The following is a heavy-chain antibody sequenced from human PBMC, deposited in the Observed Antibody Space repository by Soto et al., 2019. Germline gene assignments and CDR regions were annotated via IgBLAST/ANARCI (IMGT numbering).Heavy chain of an antibody. CDR3: ARHLVEPAAIGGLMDV. Sequence: QVQLQESGPGLVKPSETLSLTCTVSGGSISSYYWSWIRQPPGKGLEWIGYIYYSGSTNYNPSLKSRVTISVDTSKNQFSLKLSSVTAADTAVYYCARHLVEPAAIGGLMDVWGKGTTVTVSS. V-gene: IGHV4-59*08. CDR2: IYYSGST. D-gene: IGHD2-2*01. CDR1: GGSISSYY. J-gene: IGHJ6*03.